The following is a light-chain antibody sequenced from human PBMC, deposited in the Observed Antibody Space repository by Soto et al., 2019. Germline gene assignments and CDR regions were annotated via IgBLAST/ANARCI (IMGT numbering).Light chain of an antibody. CDR2: EVS. J-gene: IGLJ1*01. CDR3: SSYTTSTTYV. V-gene: IGLV2-14*01. Sequence: QSALTQPASVSGSPGQSITISCTGTRSDVGGYNYVSWYQQYPGKAPKLMIFEVSYRPSGVSHRFSGSKSGNTASLTISGLQAEDEADYYCSSYTTSTTYVFGTGTKVTVL. CDR1: RSDVGGYNY.